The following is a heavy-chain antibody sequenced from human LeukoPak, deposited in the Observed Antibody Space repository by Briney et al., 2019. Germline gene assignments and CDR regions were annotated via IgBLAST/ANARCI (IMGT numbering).Heavy chain of an antibody. J-gene: IGHJ6*03. CDR1: GFTVSSNY. CDR2: IYSGGST. Sequence: GGSLRLSCAASGFTVSSNYMSWVRQAPGKGLEWVSVIYSGGSTYYVDSVKGRFTISRDNSKNTLYLQMNSLRAEDAAVYYCARNLDYYYMDVWGKGTTVTVSS. V-gene: IGHV3-66*02. CDR3: ARNLDYYYMDV.